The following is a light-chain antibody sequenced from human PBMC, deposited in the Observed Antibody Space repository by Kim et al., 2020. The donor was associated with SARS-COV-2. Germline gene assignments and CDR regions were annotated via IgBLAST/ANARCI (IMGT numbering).Light chain of an antibody. J-gene: IGKJ4*01. CDR2: GAS. V-gene: IGKV3-20*01. CDR3: QQYGSSPLT. CDR1: QSVSSSY. Sequence: SPGENATPSCRASQSVSSSYLAWYQQKPGQAPRLLIYGASSRATGIPDRFSGSGSGTDFTLTISRLEPEDFAVYYCQQYGSSPLTFGGGTKVDIK.